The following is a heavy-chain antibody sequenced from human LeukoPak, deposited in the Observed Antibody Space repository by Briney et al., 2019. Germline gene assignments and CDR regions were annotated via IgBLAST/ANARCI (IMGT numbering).Heavy chain of an antibody. CDR3: ARWKCSSTSSYRGYYYMDV. V-gene: IGHV1-69*05. CDR2: IIPIFGTA. CDR1: GGTFSSYA. Sequence: GASVKVSCKASGGTFSSYAISWVRQAPGQGLEWMGGIIPIFGTANYAQKFQGRVTITTDESTSTAYMELSSLRSEDTAVYYCARWKCSSTSSYRGYYYMDVWGKGTTVTVSS. D-gene: IGHD2-2*01. J-gene: IGHJ6*03.